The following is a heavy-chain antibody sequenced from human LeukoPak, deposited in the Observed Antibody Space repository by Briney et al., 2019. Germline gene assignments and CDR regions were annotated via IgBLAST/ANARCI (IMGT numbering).Heavy chain of an antibody. Sequence: GRSLRLARATAGFTVTSYCTSSVRQAPGKGRGWVSAVSGSGGGSTTYYADSVKGQFTISRDNSKNSLFLQMNSLRAEDTAVYYCARAILELGDYYMDVWGKGTTVTVSS. J-gene: IGHJ6*03. D-gene: IGHD1-7*01. CDR2: VSGSGGGSTT. V-gene: IGHV3-23*01. CDR3: ARAILELGDYYMDV. CDR1: GFTVTSYC.